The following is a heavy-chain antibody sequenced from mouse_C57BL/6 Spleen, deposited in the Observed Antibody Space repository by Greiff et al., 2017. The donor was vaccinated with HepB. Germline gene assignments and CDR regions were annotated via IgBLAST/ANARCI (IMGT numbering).Heavy chain of an antibody. D-gene: IGHD2-5*01. V-gene: IGHV1-69*01. CDR1: GYTFTSYW. Sequence: VQLQQPGAELVMPGASVKLSCKASGYTFTSYWMHWVKQRPGQGLEWIGEIDPSDSYTNYNQKFKGKSTLTVDKSSSTAYMQLSSLTSEDSAVYYCARSGAYYSNYGGYFDVWGTGTTVTVSS. CDR3: ARSGAYYSNYGGYFDV. CDR2: IDPSDSYT. J-gene: IGHJ1*03.